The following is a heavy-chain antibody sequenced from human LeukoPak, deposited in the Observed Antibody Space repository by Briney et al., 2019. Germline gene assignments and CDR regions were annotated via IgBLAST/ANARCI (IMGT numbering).Heavy chain of an antibody. CDR3: AKDLYCSGGSCYPYGMGV. Sequence: PGGSLRLSCAASGFTFSSYGVHWVRQAPGKGLEWVAFIRYDGSNKYYADSVKGRFTISRDNSKNTLYLQMNSLRAEDTAVYYCAKDLYCSGGSCYPYGMGVWGQGTTVTVSS. CDR2: IRYDGSNK. CDR1: GFTFSSYG. V-gene: IGHV3-30*02. D-gene: IGHD2-15*01. J-gene: IGHJ6*02.